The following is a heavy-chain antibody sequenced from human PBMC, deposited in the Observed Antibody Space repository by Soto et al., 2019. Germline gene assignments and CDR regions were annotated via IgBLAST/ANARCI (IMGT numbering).Heavy chain of an antibody. J-gene: IGHJ4*02. CDR3: ARVDTAMVTTNPLGY. Sequence: TSETLSLTCSVSGGSVNSYDWSWIRQPPGKELEWIGYIYNSGGTDYNPSLKSRVTISEDTSKNQFSLKLTSVTATDTAVYYCARVDTAMVTTNPLGYWGQGTLVTVSS. CDR2: IYNSGGT. D-gene: IGHD5-18*01. V-gene: IGHV4-59*08. CDR1: GGSVNSYD.